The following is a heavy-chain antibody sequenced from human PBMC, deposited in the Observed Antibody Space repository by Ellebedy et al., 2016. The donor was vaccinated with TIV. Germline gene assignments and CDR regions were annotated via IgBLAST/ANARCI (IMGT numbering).Heavy chain of an antibody. Sequence: AASVKVSCKASGYTFRNHYLHWVRQAPGQGLEWMGVINPSGGPPRYAQKFQGRVTLTTDTSTSAVYMELSTLNSEDTAVYYCGRATPRYFDVVTDYGLVDFWGLGTLVAVSS. CDR1: GYTFRNHY. V-gene: IGHV1-46*01. J-gene: IGHJ4*02. D-gene: IGHD3-9*01. CDR3: GRATPRYFDVVTDYGLVDF. CDR2: INPSGGPP.